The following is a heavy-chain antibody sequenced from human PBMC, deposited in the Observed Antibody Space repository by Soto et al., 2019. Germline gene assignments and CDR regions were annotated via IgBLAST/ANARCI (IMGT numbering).Heavy chain of an antibody. Sequence: PGGSLRLSCAASGFTFSSYAMSWVRQAPGKGLEWVSAISGSGGSTYYADSVKGRFTISRDNSKNTLYLQMNSLRAEDTAVYYCAKDGGLGARTPQLWFDYWGQGTLVTVSS. V-gene: IGHV3-23*01. J-gene: IGHJ4*02. CDR1: GFTFSSYA. CDR2: ISGSGGST. CDR3: AKDGGLGARTPQLWFDY. D-gene: IGHD1-1*01.